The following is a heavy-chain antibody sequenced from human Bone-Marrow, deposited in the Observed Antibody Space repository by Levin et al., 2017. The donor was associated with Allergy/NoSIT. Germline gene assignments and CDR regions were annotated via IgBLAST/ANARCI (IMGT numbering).Heavy chain of an antibody. Sequence: SQTLSLTCAVYGGSFSGYYWSWIRQPPGKGLEWIGEINHSGSTNYNPSLKSRVTISVDTSKHQFSLKLSSVTAADTAVYYCARIFRGVGYSGSCRYYYGMDVWGQGTTVTVSS. V-gene: IGHV4-34*01. J-gene: IGHJ6*02. CDR2: INHSGST. CDR3: ARIFRGVGYSGSCRYYYGMDV. D-gene: IGHD1-26*01. CDR1: GGSFSGYY.